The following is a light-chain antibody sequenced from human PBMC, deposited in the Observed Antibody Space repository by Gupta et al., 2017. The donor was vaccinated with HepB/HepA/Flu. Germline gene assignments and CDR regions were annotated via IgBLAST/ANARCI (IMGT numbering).Light chain of an antibody. J-gene: IGKJ4*01. CDR3: QQNYSYPLT. V-gene: IGKV1-39*01. CDR1: QSISSY. Sequence: DIQLTQSPSSLSASVGDRVTITCRASQSISSYLHWYQQKPGKAPKLLIYAASSLQSGVPSRFSGSGSGTEFTLTISSLQPDDFATYYCQQNYSYPLTFGGGTKVEI. CDR2: AAS.